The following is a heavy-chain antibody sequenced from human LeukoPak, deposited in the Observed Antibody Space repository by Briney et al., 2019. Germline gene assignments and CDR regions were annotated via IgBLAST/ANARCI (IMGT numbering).Heavy chain of an antibody. CDR2: IYYSGST. Sequence: KTSETLSLTCTVSGGSISSSSYYWGWIRQPPGKGLEWIGSIYYSGSTYYNPSLKSRVTISLDTSKNQFSLKLNSVTAADTAVYYCARERGGNSPFDGMDVWGQGITVTVSS. D-gene: IGHD4-23*01. J-gene: IGHJ6*02. V-gene: IGHV4-39*07. CDR1: GGSISSSSYY. CDR3: ARERGGNSPFDGMDV.